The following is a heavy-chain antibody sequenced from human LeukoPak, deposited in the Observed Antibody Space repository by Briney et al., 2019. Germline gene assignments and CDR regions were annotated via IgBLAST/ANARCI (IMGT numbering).Heavy chain of an antibody. V-gene: IGHV1-69*13. Sequence: SVKVSCKASGGTFSSYAISWVRQAPGQGLEWMGGIIPIFGTANYAQKFQGRVTITADESTSTAYMELSSLRSEDTAVYYCAREGDVVADVNWFDPWGQGTLVIVSS. J-gene: IGHJ5*02. CDR1: GGTFSSYA. CDR3: AREGDVVADVNWFDP. D-gene: IGHD2-2*01. CDR2: IIPIFGTA.